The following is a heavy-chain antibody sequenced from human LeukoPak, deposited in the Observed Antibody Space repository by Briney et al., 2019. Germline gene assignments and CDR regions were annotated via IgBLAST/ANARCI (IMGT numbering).Heavy chain of an antibody. V-gene: IGHV4-34*01. CDR2: INHSGST. CDR1: GGSFSGYY. J-gene: IGHJ4*02. D-gene: IGHD3-22*01. Sequence: SETLSLTCAVYGGSFSGYYWSWIRQPPGKGLEWIGEINHSGSTNYNPSLKSRVTISVDTSKNQFSLKLSSVTAADTAVYYCAEIQSSRYPTEGWGQGTLVTVSS. CDR3: AEIQSSRYPTEG.